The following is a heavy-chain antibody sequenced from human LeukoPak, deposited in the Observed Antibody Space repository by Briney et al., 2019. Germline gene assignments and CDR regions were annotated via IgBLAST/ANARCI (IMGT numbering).Heavy chain of an antibody. V-gene: IGHV3-9*01. CDR1: GFTFADKA. D-gene: IGHD2-2*01. Sequence: GGSLRLSCIGSGFTFADKAMHWVRQVPGKGLEWVSGITWNSDTVDYTDSVKGRFTISRDNAKNSLFLQMNRVRPEDTALYYCTKAQTSSFFSTPRLDWGEGTQVIVSS. CDR3: TKAQTSSFFSTPRLD. CDR2: ITWNSDTV. J-gene: IGHJ4*02.